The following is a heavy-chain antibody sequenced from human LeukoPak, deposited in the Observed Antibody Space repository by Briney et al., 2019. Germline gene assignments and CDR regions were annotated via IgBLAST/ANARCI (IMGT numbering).Heavy chain of an antibody. Sequence: SETLSLTCAVYGGSFSGYYWSWIRQPPGKGLDWIGEINHSGSTNYNPSPKSRVTISVDKSKHQFSLKLSSVTAADTAVYYCAKWGYYFDSSAYVAPTDDSWGQGTLVTVSS. CDR1: GGSFSGYY. J-gene: IGHJ4*02. D-gene: IGHD3-22*01. V-gene: IGHV4-34*01. CDR2: INHSGST. CDR3: AKWGYYFDSSAYVAPTDDS.